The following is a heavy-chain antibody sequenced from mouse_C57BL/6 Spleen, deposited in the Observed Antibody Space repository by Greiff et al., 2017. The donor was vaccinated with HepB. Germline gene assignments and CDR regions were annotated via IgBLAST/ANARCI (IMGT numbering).Heavy chain of an antibody. J-gene: IGHJ3*01. CDR2: IHPNSGST. CDR1: GYTFTSYW. Sequence: QVQLQQPGAELVKPGASVKLSCKASGYTFTSYWMHWVKQRPGQGLEWIGMIHPNSGSTNYNEKFKSNATLTVDNSSSTDYMQLSSLPSVASAVYYCSILRSLFPRWFAYWGQGTLVTVSA. D-gene: IGHD6-1*01. V-gene: IGHV1-64*01. CDR3: SILRSLFPRWFAY.